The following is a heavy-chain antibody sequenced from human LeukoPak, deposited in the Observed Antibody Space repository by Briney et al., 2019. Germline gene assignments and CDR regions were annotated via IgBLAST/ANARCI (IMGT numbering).Heavy chain of an antibody. CDR2: ISGSGSST. V-gene: IGHV3-23*01. J-gene: IGHJ3*02. CDR3: APRLQDSTRAFDI. CDR1: GFTFSSYA. D-gene: IGHD5-18*01. Sequence: GGSLRLSCAASGFTFSSYAMSWVRQAPGKGLEWVSTISGSGSSTYYADSVKGGFTISRDNSKNTLYLQMNSLRAEDTAVYYCAPRLQDSTRAFDICGQGTVVTVSS.